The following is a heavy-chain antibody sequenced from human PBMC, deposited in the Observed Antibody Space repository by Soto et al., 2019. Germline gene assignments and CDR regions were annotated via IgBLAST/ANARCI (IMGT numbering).Heavy chain of an antibody. CDR3: ASEYYDYVWGSYRNWFDP. D-gene: IGHD3-16*01. Sequence: QVQLQESGPGLVKPSGTLSLTCAVSGGSISSSNWWSWVRQPPGKGLEWIGEIYHSGSTNYNTSLKSRVNISVDKSKNQFSLKLSSVTAADTAVYYCASEYYDYVWGSYRNWFDPWGQGTLVTVSS. CDR1: GGSISSSNW. V-gene: IGHV4-4*02. CDR2: IYHSGST. J-gene: IGHJ5*02.